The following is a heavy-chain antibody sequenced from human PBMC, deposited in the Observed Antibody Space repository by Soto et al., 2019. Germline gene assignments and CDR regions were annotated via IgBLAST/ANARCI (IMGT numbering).Heavy chain of an antibody. CDR3: TTPATYGDYVRY. V-gene: IGHV3-15*01. CDR1: GFTFSNAW. D-gene: IGHD4-17*01. CDR2: IKSKTDGGTT. Sequence: GGSLRLSCAASGFTFSNAWMSWVRQAPGKGLEWVGRIKSKTDGGTTDYAAPVKGRFTISRDDSKNTLYLQMNSLKTEDTAVYYCTTPATYGDYVRYWGQGTLVTVSS. J-gene: IGHJ4*02.